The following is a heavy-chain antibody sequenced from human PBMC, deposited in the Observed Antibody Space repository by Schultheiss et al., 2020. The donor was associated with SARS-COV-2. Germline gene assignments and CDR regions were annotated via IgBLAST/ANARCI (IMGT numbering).Heavy chain of an antibody. Sequence: GGSLRLSCAASGFTFSSYSMNWVRQAPGKGLEWVSSISSSSSYIYYADSVKGRFTISRDNAKNSLYLQMNSLRAEDTAVYYCARAVYSSGWYWYFDLWGRGTLVTVSS. CDR1: GFTFSSYS. J-gene: IGHJ2*01. CDR2: ISSSSSYI. CDR3: ARAVYSSGWYWYFDL. D-gene: IGHD6-19*01. V-gene: IGHV3-21*01.